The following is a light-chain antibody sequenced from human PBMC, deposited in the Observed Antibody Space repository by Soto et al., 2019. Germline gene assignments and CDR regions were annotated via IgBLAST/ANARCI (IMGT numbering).Light chain of an antibody. CDR3: AAWDDSLSGHYV. CDR1: DSNIGRNV. Sequence: QSALTQPPSASGTHGQRVTISCSDSDSNIGRNVVYWYQQLPGTAPKLLVYRSDQRPSGVPDRFSGSKSDTSASLAISGLRPEDEADYYCAAWDDSLSGHYVFGTGTKVTVL. V-gene: IGLV1-47*01. CDR2: RSD. J-gene: IGLJ1*01.